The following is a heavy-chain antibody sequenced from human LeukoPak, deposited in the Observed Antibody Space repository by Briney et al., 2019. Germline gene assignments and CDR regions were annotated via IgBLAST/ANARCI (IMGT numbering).Heavy chain of an antibody. V-gene: IGHV1-69*13. CDR2: IIPIFGTA. Sequence: ASVKVSCKASGGTFSSYAISWVRQAPGQGLEWMGGIIPIFGTANYAQKFQGRVTITADESTSTAYMELSSLRSEDTAVYYCARYCSGGSCYDHYYYYGMDVWGQGTTVTVSS. CDR3: ARYCSGGSCYDHYYYYGMDV. CDR1: GGTFSSYA. J-gene: IGHJ6*02. D-gene: IGHD2-15*01.